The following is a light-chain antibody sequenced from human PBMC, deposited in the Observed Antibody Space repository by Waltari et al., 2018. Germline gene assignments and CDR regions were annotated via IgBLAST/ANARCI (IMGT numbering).Light chain of an antibody. CDR3: MQGTPWPLT. CDR1: QSLVYSDGNTY. CDR2: KVS. J-gene: IGKJ4*01. V-gene: IGKV2-30*01. Sequence: DVVMTQSPLSLPVTLGQPASISCTSSQSLVYSDGNTYLAWFQQRPGQSPGRLIYKVSNRESGVPDRFSASGSGTDFTLKISRVEAEDVGVYYCMQGTPWPLTFGGGTKVEIK.